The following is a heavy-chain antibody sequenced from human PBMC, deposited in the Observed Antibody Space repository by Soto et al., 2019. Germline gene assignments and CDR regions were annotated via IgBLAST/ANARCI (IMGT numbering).Heavy chain of an antibody. V-gene: IGHV3-21*01. CDR1: GFTFSSYS. D-gene: IGHD2-2*01. Sequence: GGSLRLSCAASGFTFSSYSMSWVRQAPGKGLEWVSSISSSSSYIYYADSVKGRFTISRDNAKNSLYLQMNSLRAEDTAVYYCARDLGRYCSSTSCPSGMDVWGQGTTVTVSS. CDR2: ISSSSSYI. CDR3: ARDLGRYCSSTSCPSGMDV. J-gene: IGHJ6*02.